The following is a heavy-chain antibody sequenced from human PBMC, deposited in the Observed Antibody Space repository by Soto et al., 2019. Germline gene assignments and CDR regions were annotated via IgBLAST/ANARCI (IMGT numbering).Heavy chain of an antibody. Sequence: GGSLRLSCAASGFTVSTNYMSWVRQPPGEGLEWVSVIYSGGSTHYADSVKGRFTISRDNSENTLFLQMSSLRAEDTAVYYCARGKGYCDTTTCYKAFDVWGQGTMVTVS. J-gene: IGHJ3*01. CDR3: ARGKGYCDTTTCYKAFDV. CDR1: GFTVSTNY. CDR2: IYSGGST. D-gene: IGHD2-2*02. V-gene: IGHV3-66*01.